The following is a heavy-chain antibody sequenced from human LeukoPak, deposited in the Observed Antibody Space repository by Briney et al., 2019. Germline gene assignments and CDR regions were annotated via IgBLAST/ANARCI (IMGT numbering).Heavy chain of an antibody. CDR2: INAGNGNT. V-gene: IGHV1-3*01. CDR1: GYTFTSYA. J-gene: IGHJ6*02. D-gene: IGHD1-14*01. Sequence: GASVKVSCKASGYTFTSYAMHWVRQAPGQRLEWMGWINAGNGNTKYSQKFQGRVTITRDTSASTAYMELSSLRSEDTAVYYCARDHVPDGIRGMDVWGQGTTVTVSS. CDR3: ARDHVPDGIRGMDV.